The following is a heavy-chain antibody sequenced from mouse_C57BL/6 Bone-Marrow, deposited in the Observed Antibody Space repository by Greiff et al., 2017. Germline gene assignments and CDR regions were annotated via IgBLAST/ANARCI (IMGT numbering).Heavy chain of an antibody. Sequence: EVKLEESGAELVRPGASVKLSCTASGFNIKDDYMHWVKQRPEQGLEWIGWIDPENGDTEYASKFQGKATITVDTYSNTAYLQLSSLTSEGTAVYYCTRIAYWGQGTLVTVSA. CDR1: GFNIKDDY. J-gene: IGHJ3*01. V-gene: IGHV14-4*01. CDR3: TRIAY. CDR2: IDPENGDT.